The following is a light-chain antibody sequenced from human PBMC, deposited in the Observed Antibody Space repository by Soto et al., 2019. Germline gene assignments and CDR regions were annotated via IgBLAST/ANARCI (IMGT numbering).Light chain of an antibody. CDR3: QQYYFTPWT. V-gene: IGKV4-1*01. CDR2: WAS. CDR1: HILLYSSNDKNY. Sequence: DSVMTQSPASLAVSLCERATINFRSSHILLYSSNDKNYLTWYQHKPGQPPKLLIYWASTRESGVPDRFSGSWSGTDFTLTINSLQAEDVAVYYCQQYYFTPWTFGQGTKVDIK. J-gene: IGKJ1*01.